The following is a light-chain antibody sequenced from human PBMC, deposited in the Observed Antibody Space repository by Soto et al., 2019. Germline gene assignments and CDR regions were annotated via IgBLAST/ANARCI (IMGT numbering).Light chain of an antibody. CDR2: GAS. V-gene: IGKV3-20*01. CDR1: QSVSSSY. Sequence: EIVLTQSPGTLSLSPGERATLSCRASQSVSSSYLAWYQQKPGQAPRLLIYGASSRATGIPDRVSGSGSGTDFTLTISRLEPEDFAVYYCQQYNVWPPTTFGQGTKVEIK. J-gene: IGKJ1*01. CDR3: QQYNVWPPTT.